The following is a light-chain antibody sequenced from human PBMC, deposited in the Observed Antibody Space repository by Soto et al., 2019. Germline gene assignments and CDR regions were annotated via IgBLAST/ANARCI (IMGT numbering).Light chain of an antibody. J-gene: IGKJ4*01. V-gene: IGKV1-5*03. Sequence: DIQMTQSPSTLSASVGDRVTITCRVSQSISSWLAWYQQKPGKAPKLLIYKASSLESGVPSRFSGSGSGTEFTLTISSLQPDDFATYYCQQYNSYSPLTFGGGTKVEIK. CDR2: KAS. CDR1: QSISSW. CDR3: QQYNSYSPLT.